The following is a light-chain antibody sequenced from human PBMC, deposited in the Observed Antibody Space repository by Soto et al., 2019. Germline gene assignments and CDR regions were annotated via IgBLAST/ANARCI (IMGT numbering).Light chain of an antibody. J-gene: IGLJ3*02. CDR3: SSYTKSSTWV. CDR2: EVS. V-gene: IGLV2-14*01. CDR1: SSDVGAYNY. Sequence: QAVVTQPASVSGSPGQSITISCTGASSDVGAYNYVSWYQQHPGKAPKLMIFEVSYRPSGVSNRFSGSKSGNTASLTISGLQAEDEADYYCSSYTKSSTWVFGGGTKLTVL.